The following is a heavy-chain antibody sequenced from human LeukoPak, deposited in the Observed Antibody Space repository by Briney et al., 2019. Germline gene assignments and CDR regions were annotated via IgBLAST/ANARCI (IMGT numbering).Heavy chain of an antibody. J-gene: IGHJ6*03. CDR1: GGTFSSYA. D-gene: IGHD2-2*01. CDR2: IIPIFGTA. CDR3: ARSAFIVVVPAAMSDRYYYYYMDV. V-gene: IGHV1-69*06. Sequence: ASVKVSCKASGGTFSSYAISWVRQAPGQGLEWMGGIIPIFGTANYAQKFQGRVTITADKSTSTAYMELSSLRSEDTAVYYCARSAFIVVVPAAMSDRYYYYYMDVWGKGTTVTASS.